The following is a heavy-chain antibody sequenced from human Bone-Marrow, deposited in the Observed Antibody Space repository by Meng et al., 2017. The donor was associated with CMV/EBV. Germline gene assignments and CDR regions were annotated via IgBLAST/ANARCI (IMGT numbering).Heavy chain of an antibody. Sequence: GSLRPSCTVSGGSISSYYWSWIRQPPGKGLEWIGYIYYSGSTNYNPSLKSRVTISVDTSKNQFSLKLSSVTAADTAVYYCARGILIAAAGTNYYYGMDVWGQGTTVTVSS. CDR2: IYYSGST. V-gene: IGHV4-59*01. D-gene: IGHD6-13*01. CDR3: ARGILIAAAGTNYYYGMDV. J-gene: IGHJ6*02. CDR1: GGSISSYY.